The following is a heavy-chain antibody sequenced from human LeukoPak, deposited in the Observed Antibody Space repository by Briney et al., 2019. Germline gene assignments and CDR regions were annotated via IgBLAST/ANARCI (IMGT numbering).Heavy chain of an antibody. V-gene: IGHV7-4-1*02. J-gene: IGHJ5*02. CDR3: ARGQTRFFRLGELSLYRPNWFDP. D-gene: IGHD3-16*02. CDR2: INTNTGNP. CDR1: GYTFTSYG. Sequence: ASVKVSCKASGYTFTSYGISWVRQAPGQGLEWMGWINTNTGNPTYAQGFTGRFAFSLDTSVSTAYLQISSLKAEDTAVYYCARGQTRFFRLGELSLYRPNWFDPWGQGTLVTVSS.